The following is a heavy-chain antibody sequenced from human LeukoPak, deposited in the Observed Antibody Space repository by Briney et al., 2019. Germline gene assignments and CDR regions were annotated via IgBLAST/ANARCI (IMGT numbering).Heavy chain of an antibody. D-gene: IGHD4-17*01. V-gene: IGHV3-66*01. CDR2: IYSGGST. J-gene: IGHJ4*02. Sequence: GGSLRLSCAASGFTVSSKYMSWVRQAPRKGLEWVSVIYSGGSTYYADSVKGRFTISRDNSKNTLYLQMNSLRAEDTAVYYCARELKGDYEDYWGQGTLVTVSS. CDR1: GFTVSSKY. CDR3: ARELKGDYEDY.